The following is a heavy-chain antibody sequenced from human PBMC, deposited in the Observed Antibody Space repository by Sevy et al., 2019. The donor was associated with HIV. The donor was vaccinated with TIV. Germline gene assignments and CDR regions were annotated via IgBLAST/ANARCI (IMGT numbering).Heavy chain of an antibody. CDR2: IYYNGHI. V-gene: IGHV4-59*08. Sequence: SETLSLTCTVSGGSITSLYWNWIRQPPGKGLEWIANIYYNGHINYNPSLKSRHTLSLDTSKNQFSLRLSSVTAADTAMYYCAGENAWGRGYSWGQGTLVTVSS. D-gene: IGHD1-26*01. CDR1: GGSITSLY. J-gene: IGHJ4*02. CDR3: AGENAWGRGYS.